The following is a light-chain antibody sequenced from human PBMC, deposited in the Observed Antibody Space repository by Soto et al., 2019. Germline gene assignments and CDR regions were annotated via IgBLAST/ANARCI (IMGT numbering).Light chain of an antibody. J-gene: IGLJ1*01. Sequence: QSALTQPASVSGSPGQSINISCTGTSSDVGGYNYVSWYQQHPGKAPTVMIYEVSNRPSGVSSRFSGFKSGNPASLTISGLQAEDEADYYCSSYTTGTTLRVFGTGTKVTVL. CDR2: EVS. V-gene: IGLV2-14*03. CDR3: SSYTTGTTLRV. CDR1: SSDVGGYNY.